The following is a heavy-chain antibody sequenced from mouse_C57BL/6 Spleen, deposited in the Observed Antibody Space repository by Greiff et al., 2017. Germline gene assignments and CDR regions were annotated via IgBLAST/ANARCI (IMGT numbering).Heavy chain of an antibody. Sequence: QVQLQQPGAELVRPGSSVKLSCKASGYTFPSYWMHWVKQRPIQGLEWIGNIDPSDSETHYNQKFKDKATLTVDKSSSTAYMQLSSLTSEDSAVYYCGREGIDGAWFAYWGQGTLVTVSA. CDR3: GREGIDGAWFAY. CDR2: IDPSDSET. V-gene: IGHV1-52*01. J-gene: IGHJ3*01. CDR1: GYTFPSYW.